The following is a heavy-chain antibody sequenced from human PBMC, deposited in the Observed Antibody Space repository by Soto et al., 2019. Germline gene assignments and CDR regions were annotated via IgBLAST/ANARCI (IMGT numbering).Heavy chain of an antibody. Sequence: SETLSLTCAVSGGSISSGGYSWSWIRQPPGKGLEWIGYIYHSGSTYYNPSLKSRVTISVDRSKNQFSLKLSSVTAADTAVYYCARDPGDSNGMDVWGQGTTVTVS. CDR2: IYHSGST. CDR1: GGSISSGGYS. D-gene: IGHD3-3*01. V-gene: IGHV4-30-2*01. J-gene: IGHJ6*02. CDR3: ARDPGDSNGMDV.